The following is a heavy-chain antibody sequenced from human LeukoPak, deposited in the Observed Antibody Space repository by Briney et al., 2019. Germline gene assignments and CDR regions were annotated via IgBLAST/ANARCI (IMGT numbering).Heavy chain of an antibody. CDR1: GGSISSFY. J-gene: IGHJ3*02. CDR3: AREQRGDFWSGYYSGVDAFDI. CDR2: IYTSGST. D-gene: IGHD3-3*01. V-gene: IGHV4-4*07. Sequence: SETLSLTCTVSGGSISSFYWNWIRQPAGKGLEWIGRIYTSGSTNYNPSLKSRVTMSVDTSKNQFSLKLSSVTAADTAVYYCAREQRGDFWSGYYSGVDAFDIWGQGTMVTVSS.